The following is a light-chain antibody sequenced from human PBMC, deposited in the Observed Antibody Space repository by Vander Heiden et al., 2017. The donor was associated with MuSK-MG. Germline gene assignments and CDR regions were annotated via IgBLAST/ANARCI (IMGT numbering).Light chain of an antibody. CDR1: SSDVGGYNY. Sequence: SALTQPAPVSGSPGTSLPISCTGTSSDVGGYNYVSWYQQHPGKAPKLMIYDVSKRPSGVSNRFSGSKSGNTASLTISGLQAEDEADYYCSSYTGSSTLVFGGGTKLTVL. J-gene: IGLJ3*02. CDR2: DVS. V-gene: IGLV2-14*03. CDR3: SSYTGSSTLV.